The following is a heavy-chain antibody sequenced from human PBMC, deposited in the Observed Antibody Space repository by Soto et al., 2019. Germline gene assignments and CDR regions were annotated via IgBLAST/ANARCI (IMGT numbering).Heavy chain of an antibody. D-gene: IGHD2-15*01. CDR3: AKVCGSHSDFDS. Sequence: SETLSLTCSVSSGSIINSNSYWAWIRQTPGKGLEWIGSVLPSGATYYNPSFQSRATISVETSKNEFSLIFTSVTAADTAVYFCAKVCGSHSDFDSWGQGALVTVSS. CDR2: VLPSGAT. CDR1: SGSIINSNSY. V-gene: IGHV4-39*02. J-gene: IGHJ4*02.